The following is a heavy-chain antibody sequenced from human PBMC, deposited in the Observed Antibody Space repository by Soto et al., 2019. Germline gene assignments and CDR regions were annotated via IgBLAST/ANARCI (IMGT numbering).Heavy chain of an antibody. Sequence: ASVKVSCKASGGTFSRYGINWVRQAPGHGLEWMGGIIPLFGTANYAQKFQGRVTITADESTSTAHMELRSLRSEDTAVYYCARDYGHDCSGGNCYFYFWGQGTLVTAPQ. CDR3: ARDYGHDCSGGNCYFYF. CDR2: IIPLFGTA. J-gene: IGHJ4*02. D-gene: IGHD2-15*01. V-gene: IGHV1-69*13. CDR1: GGTFSRYG.